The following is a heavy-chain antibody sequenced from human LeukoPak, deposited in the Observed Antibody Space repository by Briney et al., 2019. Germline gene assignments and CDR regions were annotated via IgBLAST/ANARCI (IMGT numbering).Heavy chain of an antibody. CDR1: GFTFSSYA. D-gene: IGHD2-2*01. CDR2: ISGSGGST. CDR3: AKDRRRYCSSTSCYDFDY. Sequence: AGGSLRLSCAASGFTFSSYAMSWVRQAPGKGLEWVSAISGSGGSTYYADSVKGRFTISRDNSKNTLYLQMNSLRAEDTAVYYCAKDRRRYCSSTSCYDFDYWGQGTLVTVSS. J-gene: IGHJ4*02. V-gene: IGHV3-23*01.